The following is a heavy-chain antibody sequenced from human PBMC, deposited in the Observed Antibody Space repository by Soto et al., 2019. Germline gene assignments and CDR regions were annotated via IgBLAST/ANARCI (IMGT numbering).Heavy chain of an antibody. Sequence: PGGSLRLSCAASGFTFSNAWINWVRQAPGKGLEWVGRIKSKTDGGTTYYAEPVKGRFAISRDDSNNMVYLQMNSLKIEDTAVYYCTTDSYSTIIIVRFDYWGHGTLVTVSS. CDR1: GFTFSNAW. CDR2: IKSKTDGGTT. CDR3: TTDSYSTIIIVRFDY. V-gene: IGHV3-15*07. J-gene: IGHJ4*01. D-gene: IGHD3-22*01.